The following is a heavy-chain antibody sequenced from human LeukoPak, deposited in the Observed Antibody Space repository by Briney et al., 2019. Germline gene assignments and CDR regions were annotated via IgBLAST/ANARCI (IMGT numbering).Heavy chain of an antibody. Sequence: PSETLSLTCTVSDDSISDYYRGWIRQPPGKGLEWIGYFHNSGTSTYDPSLKSRVTISADTSKNQFSLKLNSLATADTAVYYCTRGAGWLIDYWGQGILVTVSS. CDR1: DDSISDYY. CDR2: FHNSGTS. CDR3: TRGAGWLIDY. V-gene: IGHV4-59*01. D-gene: IGHD3-16*01. J-gene: IGHJ4*02.